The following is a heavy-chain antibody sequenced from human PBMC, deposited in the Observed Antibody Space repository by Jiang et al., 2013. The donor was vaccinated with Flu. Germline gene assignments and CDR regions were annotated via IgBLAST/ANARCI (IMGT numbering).Heavy chain of an antibody. CDR2: IYWDGDR. CDR3: AHTSESPSNFWSGYLVNWFDP. J-gene: IGHJ5*02. CDR1: GFSLSNYAVG. V-gene: IGHV2-5*02. Sequence: KPTQTLTLTCTFSGFSLSNYAVGVGWIRQPPGKALEWLALIYWDGDRRYNPSLKSRLTITKDTSKNQVVLTMTNMDPVDTATFYCAHTSESPSNFWSGYLVNWFDPWGQGTLVTVSS. D-gene: IGHD3-3*01.